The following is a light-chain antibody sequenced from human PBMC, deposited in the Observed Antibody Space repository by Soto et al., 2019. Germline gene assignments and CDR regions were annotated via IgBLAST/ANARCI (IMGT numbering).Light chain of an antibody. CDR1: QSLSSSY. CDR2: GAS. V-gene: IGKV3-20*01. J-gene: IGKJ1*01. Sequence: EIGLTQSPGTLSLSPGERATLSCRASQSLSSSYLAWHQQKPGQAPRLLIYGASSRATGIPDRFSGSGSGTDFTLTISRLEPEDFAVYYCQQYGSSSTFGQGTKV. CDR3: QQYGSSST.